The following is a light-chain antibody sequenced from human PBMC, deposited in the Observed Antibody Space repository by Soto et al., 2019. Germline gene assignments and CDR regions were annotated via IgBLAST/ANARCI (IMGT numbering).Light chain of an antibody. V-gene: IGKV3-20*01. CDR1: QSVTSNY. J-gene: IGKJ1*01. CDR3: QQYASSPWT. CDR2: GAS. Sequence: EIVLTQSPGTLSLSPGERATLSCRASQSVTSNYLAWYQQKPGQAPSLLIYGASARAAGIPDRFSGSGTGTDFALTIRRLEPEDFAVYFCQQYASSPWTFGQGTKVEIK.